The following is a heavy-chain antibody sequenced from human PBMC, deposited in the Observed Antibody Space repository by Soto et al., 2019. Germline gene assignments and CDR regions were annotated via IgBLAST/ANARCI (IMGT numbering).Heavy chain of an antibody. CDR2: IYPGDSDT. J-gene: IGHJ6*03. Sequence: PGESLKISCKGSGYSFTSYWIGWVRQMPGKGLEWMGIIYPGDSDTRYSPSFQGQVTISADKSISTAYLQWSSLKASDTAMYYCARRVVELGPDPDYYYMDVWGKGTTVTVSS. D-gene: IGHD3-16*01. CDR3: ARRVVELGPDPDYYYMDV. V-gene: IGHV5-51*01. CDR1: GYSFTSYW.